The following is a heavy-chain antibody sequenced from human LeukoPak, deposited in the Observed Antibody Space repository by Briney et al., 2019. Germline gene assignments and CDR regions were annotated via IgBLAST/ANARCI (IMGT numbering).Heavy chain of an antibody. Sequence: PGGSLRLSCPVSGFTFSDYAMTWVRQAPGKGLEWVSSIFAGGGAALYADSVRGRFTIFRDDSKSTLFLQMHSLRAEDTAVYYCASQGGYCSGGSCYFQTYYYYYYMDVWGKGTTVTVSS. D-gene: IGHD2-15*01. CDR1: GFTFSDYA. V-gene: IGHV3-23*01. CDR2: IFAGGGAA. CDR3: ASQGGYCSGGSCYFQTYYYYYYMDV. J-gene: IGHJ6*03.